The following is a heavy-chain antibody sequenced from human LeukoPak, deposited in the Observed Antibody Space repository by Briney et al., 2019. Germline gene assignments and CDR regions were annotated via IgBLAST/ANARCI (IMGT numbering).Heavy chain of an antibody. CDR2: FYYSGTT. CDR3: ARAKGGGSGFFDY. D-gene: IGHD3-22*01. V-gene: IGHV4-61*01. Sequence: SETLSLTCTVSGGSISSSTHYWTWIRQPPGKGLEWIGYFYYSGTTNYNPSLKSRVAMSLDTSKSQFSLKVNSVTAADTAVYYCARAKGGGSGFFDYWGQGTLVTVSS. CDR1: GGSISSSTHY. J-gene: IGHJ4*02.